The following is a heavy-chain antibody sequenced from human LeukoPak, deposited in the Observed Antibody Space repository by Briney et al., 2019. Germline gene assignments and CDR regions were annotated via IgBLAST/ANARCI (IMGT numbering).Heavy chain of an antibody. CDR1: GFTFSSYS. CDR2: ISSSSSYI. V-gene: IGHV3-21*01. D-gene: IGHD3-3*01. CDR3: ARGPASPYYDFWSGTDPDY. Sequence: PGGSLRLSCAASGFTFSSYSMNWVRQAPGKGLEWVSSISSSSSYIYYADSVKGRFTISRDNAKNSLYLQMNSLRAEDTAVYYCARGPASPYYDFWSGTDPDYWGQGTLVTVSS. J-gene: IGHJ4*02.